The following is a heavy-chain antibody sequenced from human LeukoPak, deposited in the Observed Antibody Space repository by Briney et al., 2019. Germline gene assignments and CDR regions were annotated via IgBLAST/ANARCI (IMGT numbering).Heavy chain of an antibody. CDR3: ARVIDYYGSGSYVDY. J-gene: IGHJ4*02. D-gene: IGHD3-10*01. CDR1: GGSISSYY. Sequence: KPSETLSLTCTVSGGSISSYYWSWIRQPPGKGLEWIGYIYYSGSTNYNPSLKSRVTISVDTSKNQFSLKLSSVTAADTAVYYCARVIDYYGSGSYVDYWGQGTLVTVPS. CDR2: IYYSGST. V-gene: IGHV4-59*01.